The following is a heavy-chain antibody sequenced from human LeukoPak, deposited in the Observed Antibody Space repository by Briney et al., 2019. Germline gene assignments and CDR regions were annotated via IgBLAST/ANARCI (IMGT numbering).Heavy chain of an antibody. V-gene: IGHV3-66*01. D-gene: IGHD3-22*01. J-gene: IGHJ4*02. CDR3: ARGHYDSSGYYIGPFDY. CDR1: GLTFSNYE. Sequence: GGSLRLSCAASGLTFSNYEMNWVRQAPGKGLEWASIIYTGGSTYYADSVKGRFTISRDNSKNTLYLQMNSLRAEDTAVYYCARGHYDSSGYYIGPFDYWGQGTLVTVFS. CDR2: IYTGGST.